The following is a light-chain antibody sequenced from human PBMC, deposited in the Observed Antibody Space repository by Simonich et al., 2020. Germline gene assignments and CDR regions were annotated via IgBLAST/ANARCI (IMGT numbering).Light chain of an antibody. CDR1: QSISSW. V-gene: IGKV1-5*03. CDR3: QQFNSYRIT. CDR2: KAS. J-gene: IGKJ5*01. Sequence: DIQMTQSPSTLSASVGHRVTITCRASQSISSWLAWYQQKPGKDPKLLIYKASSLESGVPSRFSGSGSGTEFTLTISSLQPDDFATYYCQQFNSYRITFGQGTRLEIK.